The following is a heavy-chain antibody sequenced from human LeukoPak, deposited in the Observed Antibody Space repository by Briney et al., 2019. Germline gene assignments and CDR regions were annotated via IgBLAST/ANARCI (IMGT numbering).Heavy chain of an antibody. J-gene: IGHJ3*02. D-gene: IGHD3-3*01. Sequence: GGSLRLSCAASGFTFSSYSMNWVRQAPGKGLEWVSSISSSSSYIYYADSVKGRFTISRDNAKNSLYLQMNSLRAEDTAVYYCSRDKILTIFVVADDAFDIWGQGTMVTVSS. CDR2: ISSSSSYI. V-gene: IGHV3-21*01. CDR3: SRDKILTIFVVADDAFDI. CDR1: GFTFSSYS.